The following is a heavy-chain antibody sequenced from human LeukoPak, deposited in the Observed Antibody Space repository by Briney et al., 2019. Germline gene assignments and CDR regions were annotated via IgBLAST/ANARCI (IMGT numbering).Heavy chain of an antibody. J-gene: IGHJ5*02. CDR1: GDSISGGSFY. V-gene: IGHV4-61*02. CDR2: VHTSGTT. Sequence: SQTLSLTCTVSGDSISGGSFYWGWIRQPAGKGLEWIGRVHTSGTTDYNPSLRSRVTISVDTSKNQFSLRLSSVTAADTAVYHCARGVSQVRGMWFDPWGQGTLVTVSA. D-gene: IGHD3-10*01. CDR3: ARGVSQVRGMWFDP.